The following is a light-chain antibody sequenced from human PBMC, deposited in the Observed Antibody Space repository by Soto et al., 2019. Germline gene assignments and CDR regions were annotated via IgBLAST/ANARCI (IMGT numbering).Light chain of an antibody. Sequence: IVSTQSPGTLSVSPGERATLSGSASQSVSDGYLAWYQQIPGQAPRLLIYEASTRASGIPDRFSGSGSGTDFTLTITRLEPEDFAVYYCQQYGGSPRTFGQGTKVDIK. V-gene: IGKV3-20*01. CDR2: EAS. J-gene: IGKJ1*01. CDR3: QQYGGSPRT. CDR1: QSVSDGY.